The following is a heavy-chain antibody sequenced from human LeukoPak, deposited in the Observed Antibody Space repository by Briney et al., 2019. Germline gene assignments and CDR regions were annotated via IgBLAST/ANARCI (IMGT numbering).Heavy chain of an antibody. V-gene: IGHV3-13*01. CDR2: IGIAGDT. J-gene: IGHJ6*02. CDR3: ARDPSGYGMDV. CDR1: GFSFSTYD. Sequence: GGSLRLSCAASGFSFSTYDLQWVRQVAGKGLEWVSAIGIAGDTHYQGSVKGGFTISRDNAKNCVYLEMNNLSAGDTAVYYCARDPSGYGMDVWGQGTTVIVSS.